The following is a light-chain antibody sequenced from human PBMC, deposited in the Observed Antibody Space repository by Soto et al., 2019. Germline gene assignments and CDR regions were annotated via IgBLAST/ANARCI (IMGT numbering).Light chain of an antibody. CDR1: NSDVLWLYY. Sequence: QSVLTQPASVSGSPGQSITISCTRTNSDVLWLYYVSWYQHHPGKAPKLIIYDVSNRPSGVSIRFSGSKSDNTASLTISGLQPEDEADYHCSSYTTSNTRQIVFGTGTKVTVL. CDR2: DVS. V-gene: IGLV2-14*03. J-gene: IGLJ1*01. CDR3: SSYTTSNTRQIV.